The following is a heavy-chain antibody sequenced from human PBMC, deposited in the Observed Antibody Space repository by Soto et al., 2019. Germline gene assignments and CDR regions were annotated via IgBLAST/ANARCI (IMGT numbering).Heavy chain of an antibody. CDR3: AKRSGNHCCSGGGHYGMDV. CDR1: GFTFSSYA. J-gene: IGHJ6*02. CDR2: ISGSGGST. D-gene: IGHD3-10*02. Sequence: GGSLRLSCAASGFTFSSYAMSWVRQAPGKGLEWVSAISGSGGSTYYADSVKGRFTISIDNSKNTLYLQMNSLRAEDTAVYYCAKRSGNHCCSGGGHYGMDVWGQGTTVTVSS. V-gene: IGHV3-23*01.